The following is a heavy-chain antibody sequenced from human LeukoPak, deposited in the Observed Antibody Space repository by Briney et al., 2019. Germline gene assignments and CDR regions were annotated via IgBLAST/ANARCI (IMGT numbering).Heavy chain of an antibody. CDR2: VFIDGRI. D-gene: IGHD2-21*02. CDR3: ARTAAFPDYYIHV. Sequence: SETLSLTGTVSDDSIKRYYWSGIRRPAGKGLGGIGHVFIDGRINDNASLESGVSISIETCKKKFYLKLTSMTGADTAVYYCARTAAFPDYYIHVWGKGTTVTVSS. J-gene: IGHJ6*03. V-gene: IGHV4-4*07. CDR1: DDSIKRYY.